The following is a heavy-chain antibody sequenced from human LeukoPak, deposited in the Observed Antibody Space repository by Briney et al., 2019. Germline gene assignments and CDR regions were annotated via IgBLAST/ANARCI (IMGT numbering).Heavy chain of an antibody. CDR2: ISGSGSST. V-gene: IGHV3-23*01. CDR1: GFTFSNYV. D-gene: IGHD6-13*01. CDR3: AKGKRQLVLTDFDY. Sequence: PGRSLRLSCAASGFTFSNYVMSWVRQAPGKGLEWVSTISGSGSSTNYAASVRGRFTVSRDNSKNTLYLQMSSLRVEDTAVYYCAKGKRQLVLTDFDYWGQGTLVTVSS. J-gene: IGHJ4*02.